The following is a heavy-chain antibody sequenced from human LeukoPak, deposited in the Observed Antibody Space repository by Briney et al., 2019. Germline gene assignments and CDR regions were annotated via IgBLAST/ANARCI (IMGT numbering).Heavy chain of an antibody. D-gene: IGHD3-10*01. CDR2: IYYSGST. J-gene: IGHJ6*03. CDR1: GGSISSYY. CDR3: ARAAFMVRGVISFDYYYYYMDV. V-gene: IGHV4-59*01. Sequence: SETLSLTCTVSGGSISSYYRSWIRQPPGKGLEWIGYIYYSGSTNYNPSLKSRVTISVDTSKNQFSLKLSSVTAADTAVYYCARAAFMVRGVISFDYYYYYMDVWGKGTTVTVSS.